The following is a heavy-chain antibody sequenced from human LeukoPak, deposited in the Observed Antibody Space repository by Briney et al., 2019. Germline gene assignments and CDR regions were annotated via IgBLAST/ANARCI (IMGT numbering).Heavy chain of an antibody. Sequence: GGSLRLSCAASGFTFSDHAMKWVRQAPGKGLEWVSSVSTTSSNIYYADSVRGRFTISRDNAKNSLYLQMNSLRAEDTAVYYCARLSGGGFGKYYFDYWGQGILVTVSS. J-gene: IGHJ4*02. V-gene: IGHV3-21*01. D-gene: IGHD2-15*01. CDR3: ARLSGGGFGKYYFDY. CDR2: VSTTSSNI. CDR1: GFTFSDHA.